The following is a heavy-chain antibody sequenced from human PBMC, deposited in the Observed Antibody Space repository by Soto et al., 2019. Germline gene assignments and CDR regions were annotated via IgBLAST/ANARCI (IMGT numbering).Heavy chain of an antibody. Sequence: PGGSLRLSCAASGFTFSSYSMNWVRQAPGKGLEWVSYISSSSSTIYYADSVKGRFTISRDNAKNSLYLQMNSLRAEDTAVYYCARALYSSSWYGAFDIWGQGTMVTVSS. CDR1: GFTFSSYS. V-gene: IGHV3-48*01. CDR2: ISSSSSTI. CDR3: ARALYSSSWYGAFDI. D-gene: IGHD6-13*01. J-gene: IGHJ3*02.